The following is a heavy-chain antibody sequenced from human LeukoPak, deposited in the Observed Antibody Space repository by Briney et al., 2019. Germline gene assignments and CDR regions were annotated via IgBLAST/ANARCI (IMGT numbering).Heavy chain of an antibody. CDR2: IWYDGGNK. CDR3: ARSSYYGSGSPIDY. V-gene: IGHV3-33*01. J-gene: IGHJ4*02. D-gene: IGHD3-10*01. CDR1: GFTFSSYG. Sequence: PGGSLRLSCAASGFTFSSYGMHWVRQAPGKGLEWVAVIWYDGGNKYYADSVKGRFTISRDNSKNTLYLQMNSLRAEDTAVYYCARSSYYGSGSPIDYWGQGTLVTVSS.